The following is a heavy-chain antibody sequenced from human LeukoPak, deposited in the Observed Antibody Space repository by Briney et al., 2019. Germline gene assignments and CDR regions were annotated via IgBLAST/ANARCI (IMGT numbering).Heavy chain of an antibody. D-gene: IGHD3-9*01. CDR3: ARDEYDILTDYDY. J-gene: IGHJ4*02. Sequence: PGGSLRLSCAASGFTFSDYGMHWVRQAPGKGLEWVAVVSYNGRTIYYADSVRGRFTISRDSSKNTLYLQMNSLRAEDTAVYYCARDEYDILTDYDYWGQGILVTVSS. V-gene: IGHV3-30*03. CDR1: GFTFSDYG. CDR2: VSYNGRTI.